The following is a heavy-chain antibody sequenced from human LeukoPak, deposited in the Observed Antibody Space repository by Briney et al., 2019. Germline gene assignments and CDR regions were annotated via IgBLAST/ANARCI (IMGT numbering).Heavy chain of an antibody. Sequence: GGSLRLSCAASGFTFSSYTMNWVRQPPGKGLELVSSIGSSSNFISYADSVKGRFTISRDNAKNSLYLQMNSVRAEDTAVYYCARSREDIVLVPASYWGQGTLVTVSS. CDR3: ARSREDIVLVPASY. CDR1: GFTFSSYT. CDR2: IGSSSNFI. J-gene: IGHJ4*02. D-gene: IGHD2-2*01. V-gene: IGHV3-21*01.